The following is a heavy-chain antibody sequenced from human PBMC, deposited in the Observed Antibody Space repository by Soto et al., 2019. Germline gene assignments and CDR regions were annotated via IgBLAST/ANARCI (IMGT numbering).Heavy chain of an antibody. CDR1: GFTFSSYA. CDR3: AKGDLSRGLFDF. Sequence: GSLRLSCAASGFTFSSYAMWWVRQAPGKGLECVSAISGGGETTYYADSVKGRFTISRDNSKNTLYLQMNSLRAEDTAVYYCAKGDLSRGLFDFCGQGTWSPCPQ. D-gene: IGHD3-10*01. CDR2: ISGGGETT. J-gene: IGHJ3*01. V-gene: IGHV3-23*01.